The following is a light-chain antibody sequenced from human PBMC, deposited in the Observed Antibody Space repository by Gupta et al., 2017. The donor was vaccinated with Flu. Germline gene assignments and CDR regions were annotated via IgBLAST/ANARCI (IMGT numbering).Light chain of an antibody. Sequence: NLSLSPAGGGATPCCGSQSAIGTFLAWYQQKPGQAPRLLIYGASSRATGIPDRFSGSGSGTDFTLTISRLQPEDFGVYYCQQYGSSPPLSFGEGTKVEIK. CDR2: GAS. J-gene: IGKJ4*01. CDR3: QQYGSSPPLS. CDR1: QSAIGTF. V-gene: IGKV3-20*01.